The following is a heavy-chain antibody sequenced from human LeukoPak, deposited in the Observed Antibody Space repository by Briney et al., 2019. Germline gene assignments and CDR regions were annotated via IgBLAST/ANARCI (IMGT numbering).Heavy chain of an antibody. CDR1: GDFITTNSYY. CDR3: ARRLNNWFDA. CDR2: VHYTGST. J-gene: IGHJ5*02. V-gene: IGHV4-39*07. Sequence: SETLSLTCTVSGDFITTNSYYWAWIRQPPGKGLEWIGSVHYTGSTYNNPSLKSRVTMSVDTSKNQFSLTLSSVTAADTAVYYCARRLNNWFDAWGQGNLVTVSS.